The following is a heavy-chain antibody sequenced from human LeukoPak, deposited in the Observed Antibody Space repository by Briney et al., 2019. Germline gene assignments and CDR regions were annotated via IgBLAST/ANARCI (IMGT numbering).Heavy chain of an antibody. CDR1: GFTFSSYG. V-gene: IGHV3-21*01. J-gene: IGHJ4*02. Sequence: PGGSLRLSCAASGFTFSSYGMNWVRQAPGKGLEWVSSISSSSSYIYYADSVKGRFTISRDNAKNSLYLQMNSLRAEDTAVYYCARAYGSGSSFDYWGQGTLVTVSS. CDR2: ISSSSSYI. D-gene: IGHD3-10*01. CDR3: ARAYGSGSSFDY.